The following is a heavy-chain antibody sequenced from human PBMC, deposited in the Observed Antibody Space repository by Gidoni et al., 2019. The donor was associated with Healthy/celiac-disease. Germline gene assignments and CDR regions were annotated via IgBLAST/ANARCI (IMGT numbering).Heavy chain of an antibody. CDR3: ARVHYDYVWGSYREP. CDR2: ISSSGSTI. CDR1: GFTFSSYE. D-gene: IGHD3-16*02. Sequence: EVKLVESGGGLVQPGGALRLSCAASGFTFSSYEMNWVRQAPGKGLEWVSYISSSGSTIYYADSVKGRFTISRDNAKNSLYLQMNSLRAEDTAVYYCARVHYDYVWGSYREPWGQGTLVTVSS. V-gene: IGHV3-48*03. J-gene: IGHJ5*02.